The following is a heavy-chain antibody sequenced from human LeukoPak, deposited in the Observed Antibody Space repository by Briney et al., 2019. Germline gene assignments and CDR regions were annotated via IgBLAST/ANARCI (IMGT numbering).Heavy chain of an antibody. CDR3: ARDGGATLVRGVITFDY. CDR2: ISYDEINK. J-gene: IGHJ4*02. D-gene: IGHD3-10*01. Sequence: PGGSLRLSCAASGFTFSSHGMHWVRQAPGKGLEWVSVISYDEINKDYADSVKGRFTISRDNTKNSLYLQMNSLRAEDTAVYYCARDGGATLVRGVITFDYWGQGTLVTVSS. CDR1: GFTFSSHG. V-gene: IGHV3-30*03.